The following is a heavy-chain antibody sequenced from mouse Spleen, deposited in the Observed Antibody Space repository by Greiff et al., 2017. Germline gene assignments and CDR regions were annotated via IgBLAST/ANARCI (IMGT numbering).Heavy chain of an antibody. Sequence: EVQLQQSGAELVRPGASVKLSCTASGFNIKDYYMHWVKQRPEQGLEWIGRIDPEDGDTEYAPKFQGKATLTVDKSSSTAYMQLSSLTSEDSAVYYCARLLRFAYWGQGTLVTVSA. CDR3: ARLLRFAY. V-gene: IGHV14-1*01. CDR1: GFNIKDYY. D-gene: IGHD2-1*01. J-gene: IGHJ3*01. CDR2: IDPEDGDT.